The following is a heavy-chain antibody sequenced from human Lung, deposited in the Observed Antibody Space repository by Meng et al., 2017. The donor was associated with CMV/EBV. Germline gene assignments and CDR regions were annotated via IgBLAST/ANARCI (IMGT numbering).Heavy chain of an antibody. Sequence: QVPAGQSGAEMKKPGASVKVSCTTSGFTFSDYYIHWVRQAPGQGLEWMGWVNSNNDATNYARKFQGRVSMTRDTSISTAHMELSRLMSDDTAVYYCVRSSGWSLFDYWGQGTLVTVSS. CDR3: VRSSGWSLFDY. V-gene: IGHV1-2*02. J-gene: IGHJ4*02. CDR2: VNSNNDAT. CDR1: GFTFSDYY. D-gene: IGHD6-19*01.